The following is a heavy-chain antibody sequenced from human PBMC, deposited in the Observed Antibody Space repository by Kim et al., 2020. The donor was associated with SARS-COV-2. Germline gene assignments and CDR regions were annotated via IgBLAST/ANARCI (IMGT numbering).Heavy chain of an antibody. V-gene: IGHV3-15*01. CDR3: TRVSGNSFGCECSFGV. J-gene: IGHJ6*02. D-gene: IGHD3-3*01. Sequence: PVKGRFNISRDDSKNTVYLQMNSLKTEETAVYYCTRVSGNSFGCECSFGVWGQGTTVTVSS.